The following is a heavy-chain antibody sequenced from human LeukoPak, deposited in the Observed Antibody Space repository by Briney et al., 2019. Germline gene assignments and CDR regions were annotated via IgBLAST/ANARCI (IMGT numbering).Heavy chain of an antibody. J-gene: IGHJ4*02. CDR2: IYPGDSDT. CDR3: ARQPTYGSGSPYFDY. V-gene: IGHV5-51*01. CDR1: GYSFTSYW. Sequence: GESLKISCKGPGYSFTSYWIGWVRQMPGKGLEWMGIIYPGDSDTRYSPSFQGQVTISADKSISTAYLQWSSLKASDTAMYYCARQPTYGSGSPYFDYWGQGTLVTVSS. D-gene: IGHD3-10*01.